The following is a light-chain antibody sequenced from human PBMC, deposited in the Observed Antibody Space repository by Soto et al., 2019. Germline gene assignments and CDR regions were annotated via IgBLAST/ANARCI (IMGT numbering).Light chain of an antibody. V-gene: IGKV3-20*01. J-gene: IGKJ1*01. CDR2: GAS. Sequence: EIVWTQSPCSLSLSPGQRATLSCRASQSVDTTFFAWYQKKPGQAPRLLIQGASKRATGIPDRFSGSGSGTDFTLIISRLEPEDFAVYYCQQYMSSVTFGQGTKVEIK. CDR1: QSVDTTF. CDR3: QQYMSSVT.